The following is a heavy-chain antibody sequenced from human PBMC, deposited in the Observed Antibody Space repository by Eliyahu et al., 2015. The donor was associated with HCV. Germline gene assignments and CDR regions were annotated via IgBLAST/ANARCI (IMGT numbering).Heavy chain of an antibody. Sequence: GVVQPGRSLRLSCAASGFTFSSYAMHWVRQAPGKGLEWVAVISYDGSNKYYADSVKGRFTISRDNSKNTLYLQMNSLRAEDTAVYYCARGDDSPIVGAAYRYWGQGTLVTVSS. CDR2: ISYDGSNK. CDR3: ARGDDSPIVGAAYRY. CDR1: GFTFSSYA. J-gene: IGHJ4*02. V-gene: IGHV3-30-3*01. D-gene: IGHD1-26*01.